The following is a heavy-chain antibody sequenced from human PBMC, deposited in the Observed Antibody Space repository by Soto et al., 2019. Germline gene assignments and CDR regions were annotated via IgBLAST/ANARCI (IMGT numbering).Heavy chain of an antibody. J-gene: IGHJ4*02. D-gene: IGHD6-19*01. V-gene: IGHV3-48*01. CDR2: IRSSSSTK. CDR3: ARGGADTSGWLY. CDR1: GFTFSSYG. Sequence: GGSLRLSCAASGFTFSSYGMHWVRQAPGKGLEWVAVIRSSSSTKYYADSVKGRFTISRDNAKNSLYLQLNSLRAEDTALYYCARGGADTSGWLYWGQGTLVTVSS.